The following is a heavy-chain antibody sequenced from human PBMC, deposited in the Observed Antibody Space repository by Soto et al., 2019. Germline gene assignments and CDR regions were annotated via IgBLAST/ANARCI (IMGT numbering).Heavy chain of an antibody. J-gene: IGHJ4*02. V-gene: IGHV4-39*01. D-gene: IGHD5-18*01. CDR3: ARPGESGYSYGYNYFDY. CDR1: CGSISSSSYY. Sequence: PSETLSLTCTVSCGSISSSSYYWGWIRQPPGKGLEWIGSIYYSGSTYYNPSLKSRVTISVDTSKNQFSLKLSSVTAADTAVYYCARPGESGYSYGYNYFDYWGQGTLVTVSS. CDR2: IYYSGST.